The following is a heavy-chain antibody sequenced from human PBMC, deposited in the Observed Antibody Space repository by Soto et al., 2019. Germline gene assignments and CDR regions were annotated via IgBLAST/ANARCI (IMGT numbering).Heavy chain of an antibody. CDR2: VWYDGSNK. V-gene: IGHV3-33*01. J-gene: IGHJ4*02. CDR3: EREGTAYHYYFDY. Sequence: QVQLVESGGGVVQPGRSLRLSCAASGFTFSSYGMHWVRQAPGKGLEWVAVVWYDGSNKYYADSVKGRFTISRDNSKNTVYLQMNSLRAEDTAVYYCEREGTAYHYYFDYWGQGTLVTVSS. D-gene: IGHD3-16*01. CDR1: GFTFSSYG.